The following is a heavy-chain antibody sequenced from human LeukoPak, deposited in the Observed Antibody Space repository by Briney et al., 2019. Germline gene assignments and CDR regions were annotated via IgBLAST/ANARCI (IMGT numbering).Heavy chain of an antibody. Sequence: PSGTLTLTCAASGGSISSYYWSWVRQPPGKGLEWMAYIYYSGSTDSNPSLKSRVTISVDTSKNQISLELRSVTAADTAVYYCARTYCRGGSCHFNYWGQGTLVTVSS. J-gene: IGHJ4*02. CDR3: ARTYCRGGSCHFNY. V-gene: IGHV4-59*08. CDR2: IYYSGST. D-gene: IGHD2-15*01. CDR1: GGSISSYY.